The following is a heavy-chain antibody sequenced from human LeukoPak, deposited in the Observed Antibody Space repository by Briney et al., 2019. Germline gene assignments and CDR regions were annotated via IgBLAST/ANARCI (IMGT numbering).Heavy chain of an antibody. V-gene: IGHV1-46*03. D-gene: IGHD3-3*01. CDR2: INPSGGST. CDR3: ARDGPIFGVVMVIDY. Sequence: GASVKVSCKASGYTFTSYYMHWVRQAPGQGLEWMGIINPSGGSTSYAQKFQGRVTMTRDTSTSTVYMELSSLRSEDTAVYYSARDGPIFGVVMVIDYWGQGTLVTVSS. CDR1: GYTFTSYY. J-gene: IGHJ4*02.